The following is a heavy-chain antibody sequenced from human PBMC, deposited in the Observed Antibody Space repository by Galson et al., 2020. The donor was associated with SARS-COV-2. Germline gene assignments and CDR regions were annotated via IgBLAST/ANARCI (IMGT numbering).Heavy chain of an antibody. V-gene: IGHV3-21*01. D-gene: IGHD2-21*01. CDR3: ARGHLYCGGDCYDY. CDR1: GFPFNSYS. J-gene: IGHJ4*02. Sequence: GGSLRLSCLVSGFPFNSYSMNWVRQAPGKGLEWVSAISSSSDYIYNADSVKGRFTVSRDNAKNSVYLQMNSLRAEDTAIYYCARGHLYCGGDCYDYWGQGTLVTVSS. CDR2: ISSSSDYI.